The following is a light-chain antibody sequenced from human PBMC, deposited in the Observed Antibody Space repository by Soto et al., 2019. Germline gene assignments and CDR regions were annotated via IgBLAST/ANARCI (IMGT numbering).Light chain of an antibody. CDR1: SNDIGEYHY. J-gene: IGLJ2*01. CDR2: EVT. Sequence: QSALTQPPSASGSPGQSVTIPSTGTSNDIGEYHYVSWYQQHPGKAPKLMIYEVTQRPSGVPHRFSGSKSGNTASLTVSGLQPEDEADYYCTSYAGSDNPVLFGGGTKLTVL. CDR3: TSYAGSDNPVL. V-gene: IGLV2-8*01.